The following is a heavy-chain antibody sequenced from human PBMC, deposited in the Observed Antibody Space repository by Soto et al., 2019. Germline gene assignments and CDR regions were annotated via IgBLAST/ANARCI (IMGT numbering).Heavy chain of an antibody. Sequence: ASVKVSCKASGCTFINYGISWVRQAPGQGLEWLGWINTYSDRTNYAQEFQGRVSMTTEKSTSTVYMELRSLRSGDTAPYYCARDYTGRGYFDHWGQGSLVTVSS. CDR1: GCTFINYG. CDR2: INTYSDRT. D-gene: IGHD2-8*02. V-gene: IGHV1-18*04. J-gene: IGHJ4*02. CDR3: ARDYTGRGYFDH.